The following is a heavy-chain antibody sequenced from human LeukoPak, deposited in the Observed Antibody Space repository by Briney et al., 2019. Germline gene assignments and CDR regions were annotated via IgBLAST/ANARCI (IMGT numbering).Heavy chain of an antibody. CDR3: ANCITIFSNDY. CDR1: GFTFSSYA. J-gene: IGHJ4*02. Sequence: GGSLRLSCAASGFTFSSYAMSWVRQAPGKGLEWVSAISGSGGSTYYADSVKGRFTISRDNSKNTLYLQMNSLRAEDTAAYYCANCITIFSNDYWGQGTLVTVSS. CDR2: ISGSGGST. D-gene: IGHD3-9*01. V-gene: IGHV3-23*01.